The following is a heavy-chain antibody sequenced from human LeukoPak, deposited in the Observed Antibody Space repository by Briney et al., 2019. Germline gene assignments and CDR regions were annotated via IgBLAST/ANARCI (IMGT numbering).Heavy chain of an antibody. V-gene: IGHV5-51*01. CDR2: IYPGDSDT. D-gene: IGHD3-22*01. Sequence: GESLKISCKGSVYSFTSYWIGWVRQMPGKGLEWMGIIYPGDSDTRYSPSFQGQVTISADKSISTAYLHWSSLKASDTAMYYCARNGDDSSGYIDYWGQGTLVTVSS. CDR1: VYSFTSYW. CDR3: ARNGDDSSGYIDY. J-gene: IGHJ4*02.